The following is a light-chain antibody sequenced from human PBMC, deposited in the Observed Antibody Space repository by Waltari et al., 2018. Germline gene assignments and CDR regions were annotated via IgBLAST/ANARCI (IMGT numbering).Light chain of an antibody. V-gene: IGKV3-11*01. CDR2: DTS. CDR1: QTVDTY. J-gene: IGKJ4*01. CDR3: QQRRRWPLT. Sequence: EIVLTQSPATLSLSPGERATLSCRASQTVDTYLAWYQQRPGQAPRLLIYDTSNRATGIPDRFSGSGSETDFTRTISSLEPEDFAVYYCQQRRRWPLTFGGGSKVEI.